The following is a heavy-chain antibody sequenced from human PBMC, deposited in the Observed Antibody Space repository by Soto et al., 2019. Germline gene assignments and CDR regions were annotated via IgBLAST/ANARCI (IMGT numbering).Heavy chain of an antibody. CDR3: ARDVPYSSEFAI. Sequence: GGSLRLSCAASRFIFSNYGMHWVRQAPDKGLEWVAIIWYDGSNEYYADSVKGRFTISRDNSKSTLYLQMNSLRVDDTAMYYCARDVPYSSEFAIWGQGTMVTVSS. V-gene: IGHV3-33*01. J-gene: IGHJ3*02. D-gene: IGHD6-19*01. CDR2: IWYDGSNE. CDR1: RFIFSNYG.